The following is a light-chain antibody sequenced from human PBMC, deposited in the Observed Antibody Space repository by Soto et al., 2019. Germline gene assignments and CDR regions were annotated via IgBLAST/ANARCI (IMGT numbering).Light chain of an antibody. Sequence: VRTKSPATLSVSPGDTATLSCRASQSLGSNLAWYQQKPGQAPRLLIFAASTRATGVPARFSGSGSATEFSLTISSLQSEDFAFYFCQQYNDWPLTVGQGTKVEI. CDR1: QSLGSN. V-gene: IGKV3-15*01. J-gene: IGKJ1*01. CDR2: AAS. CDR3: QQYNDWPLT.